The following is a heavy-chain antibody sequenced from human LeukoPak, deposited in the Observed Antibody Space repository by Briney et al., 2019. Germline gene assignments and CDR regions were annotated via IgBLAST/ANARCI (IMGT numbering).Heavy chain of an antibody. CDR2: INPSGGST. D-gene: IGHD6-13*01. CDR3: ARVLKRAAAGTGWFDP. V-gene: IGHV1-46*01. CDR1: GYTFTSYY. J-gene: IGHJ5*02. Sequence: ASVKVSCKASGYTFTSYYMHWVRQAPGQGLEWMGIINPSGGSTSYAQKFQGRVTMTRDTSTSTAYMELSSLRSEDTAVYYCARVLKRAAAGTGWFDPWGQGTLVTVSS.